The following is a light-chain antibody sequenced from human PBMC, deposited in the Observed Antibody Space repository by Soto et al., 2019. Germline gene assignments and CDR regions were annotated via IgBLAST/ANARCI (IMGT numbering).Light chain of an antibody. CDR1: SSNIGNNY. CDR3: GTWDSSLSVWV. V-gene: IGLV1-51*02. J-gene: IGLJ3*02. Sequence: QSVFTQPPSVSAAPGQQVTISCSGSSSNIGNNYVSWYQQLPGTSPKLLIYENNKRPSGIPARFSGSKSGTSATLGITGLQTGDEADYYCGTWDSSLSVWVFGGGTQLTVL. CDR2: ENN.